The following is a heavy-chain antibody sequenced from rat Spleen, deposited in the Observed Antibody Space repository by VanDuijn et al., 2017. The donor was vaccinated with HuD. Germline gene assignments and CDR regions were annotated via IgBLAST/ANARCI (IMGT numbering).Heavy chain of an antibody. J-gene: IGHJ4*01. CDR1: GFTFSNFG. Sequence: EVQLVESGGGLVQPGRSLRLSCAASGFTFSNFGLHWIRQAPTMGLEWVASISSSGGSTYYRDSVKGPFTISRDNAKSTLYLQMHSLRSEDTATYYCTRVSGYVMDAWGQGASVTVSS. CDR3: TRVSGYVMDA. D-gene: IGHD4-3*01. CDR2: ISSSGGST. V-gene: IGHV5-19*01.